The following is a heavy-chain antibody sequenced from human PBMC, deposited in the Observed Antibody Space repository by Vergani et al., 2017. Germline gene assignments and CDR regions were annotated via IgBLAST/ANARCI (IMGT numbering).Heavy chain of an antibody. V-gene: IGHV1-69*13. D-gene: IGHD3-22*01. CDR1: GGTFSSYA. CDR3: ARGVSWVYYDSSGYSNPDAFDI. CDR2: IIPIFGTA. Sequence: QVQLVQSGAEVKKPGSSVKVSCKASGGTFSSYAISWVRQAPGQGLEWMGRIIPIFGTANYAQKFQGRVTITADESTSTAYMELSSLRSEDTAVYYCARGVSWVYYDSSGYSNPDAFDIWGQGTMVTVSS. J-gene: IGHJ3*02.